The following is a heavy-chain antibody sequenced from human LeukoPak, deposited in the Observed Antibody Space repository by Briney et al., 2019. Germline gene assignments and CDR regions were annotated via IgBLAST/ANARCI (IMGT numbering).Heavy chain of an antibody. CDR1: GFTFSNAW. CDR3: TGSEAVAAHDY. J-gene: IGHJ4*02. Sequence: KPGGSLRLPCAASGFTFSNAWMSWVRQAPGKGLEWVGRIKSKTDGGTTDYAAPVKGRFTISRDDSKNTLYLQMNSLKTEDTAVYYCTGSEAVAAHDYWGQGTLVTVSS. V-gene: IGHV3-15*01. CDR2: IKSKTDGGTT. D-gene: IGHD6-19*01.